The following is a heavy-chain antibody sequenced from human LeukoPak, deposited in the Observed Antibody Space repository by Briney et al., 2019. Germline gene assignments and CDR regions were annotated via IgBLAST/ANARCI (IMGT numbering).Heavy chain of an antibody. CDR2: ISSSSSYI. CDR3: AARYSSGWSYFDY. Sequence: KAGGSLRLSCAASGFTFSSYSMNWVRQAPGKGLEWVSSISSSSSYIYYADSVKGRFTISRDNAKNSLYLQMNSLRAEDTAVYYCAARYSSGWSYFDYWGQGTLVTVSS. V-gene: IGHV3-21*01. D-gene: IGHD6-19*01. CDR1: GFTFSSYS. J-gene: IGHJ4*02.